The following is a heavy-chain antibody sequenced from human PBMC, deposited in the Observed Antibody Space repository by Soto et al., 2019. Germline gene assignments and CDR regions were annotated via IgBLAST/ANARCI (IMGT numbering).Heavy chain of an antibody. D-gene: IGHD3-16*01. V-gene: IGHV4-34*01. J-gene: IGHJ3*02. Sequence: SETLSLTCAVYGGSFGGYYWGWIRQPPGKGLEWIGSVYYSGSTNYNSSLKSRVTISVDTSNNQFSLRLTSVTAADTAVYYCASPTLGAFDIWGQGTMVTVSS. CDR3: ASPTLGAFDI. CDR1: GGSFGGYY. CDR2: VYYSGST.